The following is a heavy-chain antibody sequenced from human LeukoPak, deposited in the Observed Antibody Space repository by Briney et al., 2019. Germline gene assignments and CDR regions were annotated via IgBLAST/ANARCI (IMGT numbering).Heavy chain of an antibody. Sequence: PSETLSLTCTVSGGPISGYYWSWIRQPPGKGLEWIGYTSHSGTTKYNPSLKSRITTSVDTSKKQFSLTLNSVIAADTAVYYCARGGGQQWLINHCYYSAMDVWGQGTTVTVSS. CDR2: TSHSGTT. D-gene: IGHD6-19*01. J-gene: IGHJ6*02. CDR1: GGPISGYY. V-gene: IGHV4-59*01. CDR3: ARGGGQQWLINHCYYSAMDV.